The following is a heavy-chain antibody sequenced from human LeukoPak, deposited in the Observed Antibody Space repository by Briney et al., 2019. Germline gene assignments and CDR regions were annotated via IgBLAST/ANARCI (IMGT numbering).Heavy chain of an antibody. J-gene: IGHJ3*02. V-gene: IGHV1-2*02. CDR2: INPNSGVT. CDR1: GYTFTGYY. Sequence: ASVKVSCKASGYTFTGYYMHWVRQAPGQGLEWLGWINPNSGVTNYAQQFQGRVTMTGDTSISTAYMELSRLRSDDTAVYYCARDGPLDAFDIWGQGTVVTVSS. CDR3: ARDGPLDAFDI.